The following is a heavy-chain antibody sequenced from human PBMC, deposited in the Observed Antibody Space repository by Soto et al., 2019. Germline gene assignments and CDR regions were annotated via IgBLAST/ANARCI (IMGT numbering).Heavy chain of an antibody. J-gene: IGHJ4*02. CDR3: ARNTCGRNFDF. CDR2: XXXXXXX. D-gene: IGHD2-21*01. V-gene: IGHV4-38-2*02. CDR1: SSPINSRYY. Sequence: PSDTLYLTCTVSSSPINSRYYWGWMRQTPGKXXXXXXXXXXXXXXXXNPSLKSRATISVDTSNNQFSLRLSSVTAADTVIYYCARNTCGRNFDFWGQGTQVTVSS.